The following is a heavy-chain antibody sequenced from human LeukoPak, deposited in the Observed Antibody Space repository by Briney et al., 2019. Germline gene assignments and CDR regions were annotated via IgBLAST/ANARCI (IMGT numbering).Heavy chain of an antibody. CDR3: ARVGVTAATADY. V-gene: IGHV1-46*01. J-gene: IGHJ4*02. CDR1: GYTFTSYF. CDR2: INPRGGST. Sequence: ASVKISCKASGYTFTSYFMHWMRQAPGQGPEWMGIINPRGGSTDYSQKFQDRVSMSSDTSTSTVYMELSSLRSEDTAVYFCARVGVTAATADYWGQGTLVTVSS. D-gene: IGHD6-25*01.